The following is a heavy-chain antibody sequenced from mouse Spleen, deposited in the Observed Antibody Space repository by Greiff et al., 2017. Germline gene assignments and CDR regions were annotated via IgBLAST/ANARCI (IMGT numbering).Heavy chain of an antibody. CDR3: ARAGYYSYDSYAMDY. V-gene: IGHV1-81*01. J-gene: IGHJ4*01. Sequence: VQGVESGAELARPGASVKLSCKASGYTFTSYGISWVKQRTGQGLEWIGEIYPRSGNTYYNEKFKGKATLTADKSSSTAYMELRSLTSEDSAVYFCARAGYYSYDSYAMDYWGQGTSVTVSS. D-gene: IGHD2-12*01. CDR2: IYPRSGNT. CDR1: GYTFTSYG.